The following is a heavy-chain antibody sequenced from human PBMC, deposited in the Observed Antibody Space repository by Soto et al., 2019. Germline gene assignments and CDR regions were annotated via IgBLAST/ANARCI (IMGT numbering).Heavy chain of an antibody. D-gene: IGHD6-13*01. CDR1: GYTFTSYG. Sequence: GASVKVSCKASGYTFTSYGISWVRQAPGQGLEWMGWISAYNGNTNYAQKLQGRVTMTTDTSTSTAYMELRSLRSDDTAAYYCARDFAGYSSSWYANYYYGMDVWGQGTTVTVSS. J-gene: IGHJ6*02. V-gene: IGHV1-18*04. CDR3: ARDFAGYSSSWYANYYYGMDV. CDR2: ISAYNGNT.